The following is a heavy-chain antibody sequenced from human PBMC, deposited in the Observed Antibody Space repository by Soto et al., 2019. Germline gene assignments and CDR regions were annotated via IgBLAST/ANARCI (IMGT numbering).Heavy chain of an antibody. V-gene: IGHV3-23*01. Sequence: EVQLLESGGGLVQPGGSLRLSCAASGFTFSSYAMSWVRQAPGKGLEWVSAISGSGGSTYYADSVKGRFTISRDNSKNTLYLKMNSLRAEDTAVYYCAKGGGGSKLYWYFDLWGRGTLVTVSS. CDR3: AKGGGGSKLYWYFDL. J-gene: IGHJ2*01. CDR1: GFTFSSYA. D-gene: IGHD1-26*01. CDR2: ISGSGGST.